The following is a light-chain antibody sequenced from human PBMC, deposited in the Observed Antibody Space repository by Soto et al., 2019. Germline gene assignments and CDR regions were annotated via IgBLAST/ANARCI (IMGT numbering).Light chain of an antibody. CDR1: SSDVGAYNY. Sequence: QSVLTQPASVSGSPGQSITISCTGTSSDVGAYNYVSWYQQQSGKAPKLLIHEVSSRPAGVSDRFSGSKSGNTASLTISGLQAEYEADYYCSAFATSRAYVFGIGIKVTV. J-gene: IGLJ1*01. CDR2: EVS. V-gene: IGLV2-14*01. CDR3: SAFATSRAYV.